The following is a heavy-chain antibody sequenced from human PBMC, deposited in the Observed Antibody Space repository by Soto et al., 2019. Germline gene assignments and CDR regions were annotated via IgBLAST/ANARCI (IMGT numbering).Heavy chain of an antibody. CDR1: GFPFSSYS. J-gene: IGHJ4*02. Sequence: EVQLVESGRGLVKPGGSLRLSCAASGFPFSSYSMNWVRQAPGKGLEWVSSISSSSSYIYYADSVKGRFTISRDNAKNSLYLKMNSLRAEDTAVYYCARRIAGAGNLDYWGQGTLVTVS. CDR3: ARRIAGAGNLDY. D-gene: IGHD6-19*01. V-gene: IGHV3-21*01. CDR2: ISSSSSYI.